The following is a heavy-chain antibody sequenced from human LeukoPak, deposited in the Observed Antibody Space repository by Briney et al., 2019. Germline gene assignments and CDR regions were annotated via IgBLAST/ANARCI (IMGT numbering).Heavy chain of an antibody. V-gene: IGHV3-23*01. Sequence: QSGGSLRLSCEASGFTFGSHAVSWVRQAPGKGLEWVAGIFGSGGSPHYADPVKGRFTISRDNSRNTVYLQINSLRAEDTAVYYCGKTTVGYSSGQKPAWRVDYWGQGTLVTVSS. CDR2: IFGSGGSP. CDR1: GFTFGSHA. D-gene: IGHD5-18*01. CDR3: GKTTVGYSSGQKPAWRVDY. J-gene: IGHJ4*02.